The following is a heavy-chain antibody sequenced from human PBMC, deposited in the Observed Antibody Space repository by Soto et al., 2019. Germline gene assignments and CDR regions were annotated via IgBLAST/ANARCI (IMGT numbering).Heavy chain of an antibody. V-gene: IGHV1-18*01. CDR1: GYTFTRHG. Sequence: QVQLVQSGAEVKKPGASVRVSCKASGYTFTRHGISWLRQAPGQGLEWMGWITAYNGNTHYAQKLQGRVTMTTDTSTSIACMELRSMRSDDTAVYYGAGAHDSSCYYCYWGHGTLVIVSS. CDR2: ITAYNGNT. J-gene: IGHJ4*01. D-gene: IGHD3-22*01. CDR3: AGAHDSSCYYCY.